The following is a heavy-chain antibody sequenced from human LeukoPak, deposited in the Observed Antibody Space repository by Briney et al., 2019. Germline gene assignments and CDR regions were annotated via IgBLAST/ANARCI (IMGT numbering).Heavy chain of an antibody. D-gene: IGHD3-22*01. CDR2: IYPGTSDT. Sequence: GESLKISCRASGYSFTNYWIGWVRQMPGKGLEWMGIIYPGTSDTKYSPSFQGHVTVSADKSISTAYLQWSSLKASDTAMYYCARRGYDSRGYHFYFDYWGQGTLVTVSS. CDR1: GYSFTNYW. CDR3: ARRGYDSRGYHFYFDY. V-gene: IGHV5-51*01. J-gene: IGHJ4*02.